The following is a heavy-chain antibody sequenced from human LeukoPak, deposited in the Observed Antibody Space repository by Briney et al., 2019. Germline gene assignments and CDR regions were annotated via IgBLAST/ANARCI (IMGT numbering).Heavy chain of an antibody. Sequence: PSETLSLTCTVSGGSISSGGYYWSWIRQHPGKGLEWIGYIYYSGSTYYNPSLKSRVTISVDTSKNQFSLKLSSVTAADTAVYYCARGVYYYDSSGHYYVDRFDYWGQGTLVTVSS. CDR3: ARGVYYYDSSGHYYVDRFDY. D-gene: IGHD3-22*01. V-gene: IGHV4-31*03. J-gene: IGHJ4*02. CDR2: IYYSGST. CDR1: GGSISSGGYY.